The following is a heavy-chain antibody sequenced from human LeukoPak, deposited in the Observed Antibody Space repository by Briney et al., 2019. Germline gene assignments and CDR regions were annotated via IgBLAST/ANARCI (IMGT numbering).Heavy chain of an antibody. D-gene: IGHD2-2*01. CDR2: IYHSGST. CDR1: GYSLSSGYY. CDR3: ARVKSSYFDY. V-gene: IGHV4-38-2*02. Sequence: SETLSLTCTVSGYSLSSGYYWGWIRQPPGKGLEWIGSIYHSGSTYYNPSLKTRVTISVDTSKNQFSLKLSSVTAADTAVYYCARVKSSYFDYWGQGTLVTVS. J-gene: IGHJ4*02.